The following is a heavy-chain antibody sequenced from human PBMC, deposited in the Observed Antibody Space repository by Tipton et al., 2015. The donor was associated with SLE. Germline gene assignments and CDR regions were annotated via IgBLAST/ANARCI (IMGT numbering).Heavy chain of an antibody. CDR3: AADAFDI. J-gene: IGHJ3*02. V-gene: IGHV4-38-2*02. CDR1: GYSISSGYY. Sequence: PSLTCNVSGYSISSGYYWGWIRQFPGKGLEWIGSFYHSGSTYYNPSLKSRVTISVDTSKNQFSLRLTSVTAADTAVYYCAADAFDIWGQGTMVTVSS. CDR2: FYHSGST.